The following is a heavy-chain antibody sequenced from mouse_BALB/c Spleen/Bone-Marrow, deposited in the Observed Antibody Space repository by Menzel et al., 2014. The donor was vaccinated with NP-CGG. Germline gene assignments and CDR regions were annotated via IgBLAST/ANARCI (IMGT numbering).Heavy chain of an antibody. J-gene: IGHJ2*01. Sequence: QVQLQQSGAELARPGASVRMSCKASGYSFSSYTVHWLKQRPGQGLEWIAYIVPSSAYSYYNQKFKDKATLTADKSSSTGYMQLSSMTSEDSAVYYCAREGTYGSCSGHFDYWGPGTTLTVSS. D-gene: IGHD1-1*02. V-gene: IGHV1-4*01. CDR3: AREGTYGSCSGHFDY. CDR2: IVPSSAYS. CDR1: GYSFSSYT.